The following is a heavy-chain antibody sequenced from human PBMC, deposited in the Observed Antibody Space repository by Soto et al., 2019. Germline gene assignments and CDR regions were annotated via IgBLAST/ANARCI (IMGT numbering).Heavy chain of an antibody. CDR3: ARHGGYYSSSSEVSVDYGMDV. J-gene: IGHJ6*02. CDR2: IDPSDSYI. D-gene: IGHD6-6*01. CDR1: GYTFTAYW. Sequence: PGESLKISCKGSGYTFTAYWITCVRQMPGKGLEWMGRIDPSDSYINYSPSFQGHVTISADKSVSAAYLQWSSLEASDTAIYYCARHGGYYSSSSEVSVDYGMDVWDQGTTVTVSS. V-gene: IGHV5-10-1*01.